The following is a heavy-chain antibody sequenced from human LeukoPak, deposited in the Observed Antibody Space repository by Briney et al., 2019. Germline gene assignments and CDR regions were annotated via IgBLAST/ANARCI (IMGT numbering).Heavy chain of an antibody. V-gene: IGHV3-21*01. CDR1: GFTFSTYS. Sequence: GGSLRLSCAASGFTFSTYSMNWVRQAPGKGLEWVSFISSSSSDIYYADSVKGRFTISRDNAKNSLYLQMNSLRAEDTAVYYCARDLGDLVNWFDPWGQGTLVTVSS. CDR3: ARDLGDLVNWFDP. CDR2: ISSSSSDI. J-gene: IGHJ5*02. D-gene: IGHD3-3*01.